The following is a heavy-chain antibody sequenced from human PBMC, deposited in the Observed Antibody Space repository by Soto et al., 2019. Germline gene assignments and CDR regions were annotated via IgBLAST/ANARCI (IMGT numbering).Heavy chain of an antibody. D-gene: IGHD6-13*01. CDR3: ARDMTAAAVFYYYGMDV. J-gene: IGHJ6*02. CDR1: GFTFSSYD. CDR2: IGTAGDT. Sequence: EVQLVESGGGLVQPGGSLRLSCAAYGFTFSSYDMHWVRQATGKGLEWVSAIGTAGDTYYPGSVKGRFTISRENAKNSLYLQMNSLRDEDTAVYYCARDMTAAAVFYYYGMDVWGQGTTVTVSS. V-gene: IGHV3-13*01.